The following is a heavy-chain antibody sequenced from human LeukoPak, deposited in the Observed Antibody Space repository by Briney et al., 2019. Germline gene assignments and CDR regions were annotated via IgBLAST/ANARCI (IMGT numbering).Heavy chain of an antibody. Sequence: PSETLSLTCTLSGGSLSTNTFYWGWIRPPPGQGLVWIGTVYYTGITHYNPSLKSRITISVDTSKNHFSLNLTSVTAADTAVYFCARHGILTDHSIRYWGQGLLVTVSS. CDR1: GGSLSTNTFY. CDR2: VYYTGIT. CDR3: ARHGILTDHSIRY. V-gene: IGHV4-39*01. J-gene: IGHJ4*02. D-gene: IGHD3-9*01.